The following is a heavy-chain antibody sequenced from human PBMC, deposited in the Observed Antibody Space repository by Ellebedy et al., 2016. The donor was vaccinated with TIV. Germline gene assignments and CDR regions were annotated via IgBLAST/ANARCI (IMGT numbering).Heavy chain of an antibody. V-gene: IGHV3-23*01. J-gene: IGHJ4*02. CDR3: ARDENYGAEVIDY. CDR2: IAGSGGKT. CDR1: GFTFMNYA. D-gene: IGHD4-17*01. Sequence: GESLKISCAASGFTFMNYAMTWVRQAPGQGLEWVSVIAGSGGKTYYADYVKGRFTISRDNSKNMVYLQMNSLRDEDTAVYYCARDENYGAEVIDYWGQGTLVTVSS.